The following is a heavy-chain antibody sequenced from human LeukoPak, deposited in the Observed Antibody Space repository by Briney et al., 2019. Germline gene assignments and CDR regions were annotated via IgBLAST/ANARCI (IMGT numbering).Heavy chain of an antibody. Sequence: SETLSLTCAVYGGSFSGYYWSWIRQPPGKGLEWIGEINHSGSTNYNPSLKSRVTISVDTSKNQFSLKLSSVTAADTAVYYCARGEWFRFDYWGQGTLVTVSS. CDR2: INHSGST. CDR3: ARGEWFRFDY. D-gene: IGHD3-3*01. J-gene: IGHJ4*02. V-gene: IGHV4-34*01. CDR1: GGSFSGYY.